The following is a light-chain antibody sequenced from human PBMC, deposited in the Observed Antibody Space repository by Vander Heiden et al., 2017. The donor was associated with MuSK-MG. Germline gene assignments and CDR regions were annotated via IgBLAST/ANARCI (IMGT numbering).Light chain of an antibody. J-gene: IGLJ2*01. CDR3: CSHGGSGTLEV. CDR1: SSDVGSYNL. V-gene: IGLV2-23*02. CDR2: EVT. Sequence: SALTQPASVSGSPGQSITISCTGTSSDVGSYNLVSWYQQHPGKAPKLMIYEVTKRPSGVSNRFSGSKSGNTASLTISGLQAEDEADYHCCSHGGSGTLEVFGGGTKLTVL.